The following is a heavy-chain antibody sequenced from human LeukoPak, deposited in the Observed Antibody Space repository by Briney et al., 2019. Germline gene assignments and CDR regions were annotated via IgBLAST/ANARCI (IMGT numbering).Heavy chain of an antibody. Sequence: SETLSLTCAVYGGSFSGYYWSWIRQPPGKGLEWLGEINHSGSTNYNPSLKSRVTISVDTSKNQFSLKLSSVTAADTAVYYCARGPNYDILTGSPRGWFDPWGQGTPVTVSS. CDR2: INHSGST. J-gene: IGHJ5*02. CDR1: GGSFSGYY. D-gene: IGHD3-9*01. CDR3: ARGPNYDILTGSPRGWFDP. V-gene: IGHV4-34*01.